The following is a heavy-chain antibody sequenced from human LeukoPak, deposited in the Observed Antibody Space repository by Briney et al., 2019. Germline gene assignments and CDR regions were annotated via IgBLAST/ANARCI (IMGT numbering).Heavy chain of an antibody. Sequence: GESLKISCKGSGYSFTSYWIGWVRRMPGKGLEWMGISYPGDSDTRYSPSFQGQVTISADKSISTAYLQWSSLKASDTAMYYCARTPVGSYSMSYGMDGWGQGTTVTVSS. D-gene: IGHD1-26*01. CDR1: GYSFTSYW. CDR3: ARTPVGSYSMSYGMDG. J-gene: IGHJ6*02. V-gene: IGHV5-51*01. CDR2: SYPGDSDT.